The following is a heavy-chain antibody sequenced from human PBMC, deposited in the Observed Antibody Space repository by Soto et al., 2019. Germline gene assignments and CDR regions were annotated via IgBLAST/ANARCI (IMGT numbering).Heavy chain of an antibody. Sequence: PSETLSLTCTVSGGSISSSNSYWSWIRQPPEKGPEWIGSIYYSGTTYYNPSLQSRVTMSVDTSKNQFSLKLSSVTAADTAVYYCARRQSSSWYGLWGQGPLVTVSS. J-gene: IGHJ4*02. CDR1: GGSISSSNSY. CDR3: ARRQSSSWYGL. D-gene: IGHD6-13*01. CDR2: IYYSGTT. V-gene: IGHV4-39*01.